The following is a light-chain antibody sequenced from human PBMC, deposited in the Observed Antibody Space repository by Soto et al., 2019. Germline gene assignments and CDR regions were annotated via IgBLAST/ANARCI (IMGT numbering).Light chain of an antibody. CDR2: SNN. V-gene: IGLV1-44*01. J-gene: IGLJ2*01. CDR3: AAWDDSLNGVV. CDR1: SSNIGGNT. Sequence: QSVLTQPPSASGTPGQRVTISCSGSSSNIGGNTVNWYQQLPGTAPKLHIYSNNPRPSGVPDRFSGSKSGTSASLAISGLQSEDEADYYCAAWDDSLNGVVFGGGTKLTVL.